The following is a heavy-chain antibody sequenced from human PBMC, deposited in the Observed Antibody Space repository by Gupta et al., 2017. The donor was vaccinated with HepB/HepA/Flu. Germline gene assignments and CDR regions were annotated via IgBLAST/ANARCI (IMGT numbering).Heavy chain of an antibody. D-gene: IGHD3-3*01. J-gene: IGHJ4*02. CDR3: AAGDYDFWSDPADY. V-gene: IGHV1-69*01. CDR1: GGPFTSYA. CDR2: IIPVFGTA. Sequence: QVQLVQSGAEVKKPRTSVKVSCKASGGPFTSYAISWVRQAPGQGLEWMGGIIPVFGTANYAQKFQGRVTITADESTSTAYMELSSLRSEDTAVYYCAAGDYDFWSDPADYWGQGTLVTVSS.